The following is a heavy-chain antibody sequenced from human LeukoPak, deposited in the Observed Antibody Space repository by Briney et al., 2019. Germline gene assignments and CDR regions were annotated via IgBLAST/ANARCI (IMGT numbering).Heavy chain of an antibody. D-gene: IGHD4-23*01. CDR2: ISSDGSTI. J-gene: IGHJ4*02. V-gene: IGHV3-48*03. CDR1: GFTFDDYA. Sequence: PGGSLRLSCAASGFTFDDYAMSWVRQAPGKGLEWVSYISSDGSTIYYADSVKGRFTISRDNAKNSLYLQMNSLRAEDTAVYYCARDYGGSSPFDYWGQGTLVTVSS. CDR3: ARDYGGSSPFDY.